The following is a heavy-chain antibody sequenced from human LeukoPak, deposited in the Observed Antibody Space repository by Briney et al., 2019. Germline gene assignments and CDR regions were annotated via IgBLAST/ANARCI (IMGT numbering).Heavy chain of an antibody. CDR3: AKGDLGTFYRHFDP. D-gene: IGHD3-10*01. Sequence: PGASLRLSCAASGFTFSSYALNWVRQATGKGLEWVSAVFGSGGNTYYADSVKGRFTISRENSNNPLYLQMSGRRAEDAAIYCCAKGDLGTFYRHFDPWGQRTLVTVPS. V-gene: IGHV3-23*01. CDR2: VFGSGGNT. J-gene: IGHJ5*02. CDR1: GFTFSSYA.